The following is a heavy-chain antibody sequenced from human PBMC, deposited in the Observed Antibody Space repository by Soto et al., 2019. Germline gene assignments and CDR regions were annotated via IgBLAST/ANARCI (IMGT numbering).Heavy chain of an antibody. CDR1: GDSVSNDNYY. V-gene: IGHV4-61*01. D-gene: IGHD3-16*01. CDR3: ARSQRGRTAFTFDY. J-gene: IGHJ4*02. Sequence: QVQLQESGPGLVKPSEALSLTCAVSGDSVSNDNYYWSWIRQPPGKGLEWIGYIYYSGTTNYNSCLKSRLSLAVDMSKNQFSLKLDSVTAADTAVYFCARSQRGRTAFTFDYWGQGALVTVSS. CDR2: IYYSGTT.